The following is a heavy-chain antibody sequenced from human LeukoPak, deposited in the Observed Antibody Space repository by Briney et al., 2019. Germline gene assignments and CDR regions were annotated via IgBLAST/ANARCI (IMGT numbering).Heavy chain of an antibody. CDR3: AKGGMADHDY. CDR1: GFTFSSYS. V-gene: IGHV3-48*01. D-gene: IGHD6-13*01. J-gene: IGHJ4*02. CDR2: ITNSSSTI. Sequence: GGSLRLSCAASGFTFSSYSMTWVRQAPGKGLEWLSYITNSSSTIYYADSVKGRFTISRDNSKNSLFLQMNSLRAEDTAVYYCAKGGMADHDYWGQGTLVTVSS.